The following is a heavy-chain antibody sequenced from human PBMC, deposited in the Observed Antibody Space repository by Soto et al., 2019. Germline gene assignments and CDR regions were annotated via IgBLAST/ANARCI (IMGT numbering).Heavy chain of an antibody. J-gene: IGHJ1*01. CDR1: GFTFSSYA. Sequence: PGGSLRLSCAASGFTFSSYAMSWVRQAPGKGLEWVSAISGSGGSTYYADSVKGRFTISRDNSKNTLYLQMNSLRAEDTAVYYCAKDALAAADLPEYFQHWGQGTLVTVSS. D-gene: IGHD6-13*01. CDR3: AKDALAAADLPEYFQH. V-gene: IGHV3-23*01. CDR2: ISGSGGST.